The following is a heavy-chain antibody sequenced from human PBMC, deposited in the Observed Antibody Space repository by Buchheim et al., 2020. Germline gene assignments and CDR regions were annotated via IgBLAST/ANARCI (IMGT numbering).Heavy chain of an antibody. V-gene: IGHV3-30-3*01. CDR2: VSSSGSTK. Sequence: QVQLVESGGGVVLPGRSLGLSCAASGFTFINYALHWVRQAPGKGLEWVAVVSSSGSTKFYADSVKGRFTISRDNSKNTLDLQMNSLRDEDTGVYYCARSITGRKLMDVWGQGTT. J-gene: IGHJ6*02. D-gene: IGHD1-14*01. CDR1: GFTFINYA. CDR3: ARSITGRKLMDV.